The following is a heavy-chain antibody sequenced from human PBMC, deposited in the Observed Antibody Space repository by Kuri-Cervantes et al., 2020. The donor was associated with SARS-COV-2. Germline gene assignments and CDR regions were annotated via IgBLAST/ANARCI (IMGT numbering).Heavy chain of an antibody. CDR1: GGSISSYY. Sequence: GSLRLSCTVSGGSISSYYWSWIRQPPGKGLEWIGSIYHSGSTYYNPSLKSRVTISVDTSKNQFSLKLSSVTAADTAVYYCARAGARDGYNIEGDAFDIWGQGTMVTVSS. V-gene: IGHV4-38-2*02. CDR2: IYHSGST. J-gene: IGHJ3*02. D-gene: IGHD5-24*01. CDR3: ARAGARDGYNIEGDAFDI.